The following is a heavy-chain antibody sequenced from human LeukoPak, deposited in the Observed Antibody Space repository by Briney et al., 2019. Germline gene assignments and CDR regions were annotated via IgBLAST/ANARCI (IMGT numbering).Heavy chain of an antibody. Sequence: SETLSLTCSVSGGSISSYYWSWIRQPPGKGQEWIGYISYSGSTNYNPSLRSRVTISVDTSKNQFSLKLSSVTAADTAIYYCARVHGSGSYLNSWGQGTLVTVSS. CDR1: GGSISSYY. CDR3: ARVHGSGSYLNS. V-gene: IGHV4-59*01. J-gene: IGHJ4*02. D-gene: IGHD3-10*01. CDR2: ISYSGST.